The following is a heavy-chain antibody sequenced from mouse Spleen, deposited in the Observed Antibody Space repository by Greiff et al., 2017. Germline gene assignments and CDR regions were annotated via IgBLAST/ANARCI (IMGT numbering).Heavy chain of an antibody. CDR2: IYPGSGST. D-gene: IGHD1-2*01. J-gene: IGHJ4*01. CDR1: GYTFTSYW. Sequence: QVQLQQPGAELVKPGASVKMSCKASGYTFTSYWITWVKQRPGQGLEWIGDIYPGSGSTNYNEKFKSKATLTVDTSSSTAYMQLSSLTSEDSAVYYCARGGEDGFYAMDYWGQGTSVTVSS. CDR3: ARGGEDGFYAMDY. V-gene: IGHV1-55*01.